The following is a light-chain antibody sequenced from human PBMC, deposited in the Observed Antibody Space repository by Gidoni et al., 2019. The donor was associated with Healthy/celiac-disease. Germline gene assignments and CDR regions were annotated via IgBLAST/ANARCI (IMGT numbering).Light chain of an antibody. CDR2: LGS. J-gene: IGKJ5*01. CDR1: QSLLHSNGYNY. Sequence: DIVMTQSPLSLPVTPGEPASISCRSSQSLLHSNGYNYWDWYLQKPGQSPQLLIYLGSNRASGVPDRFSGSGSGTDFTLKISRVEAEDVGVYYCMQALQTPQITFGQGTRLEIK. CDR3: MQALQTPQIT. V-gene: IGKV2-28*01.